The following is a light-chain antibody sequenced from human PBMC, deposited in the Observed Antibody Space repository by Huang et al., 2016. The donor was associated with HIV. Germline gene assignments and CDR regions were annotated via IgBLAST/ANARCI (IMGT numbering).Light chain of an antibody. CDR3: QQFKNYPLT. Sequence: AIQLTQSPSFLSASVGDRVTITCRASQDITDALAWYQQKPGKPPKVLIYDGSSLERGVPSRFSGSGSGADFTLTISSLQPEDCATYYCQQFKNYPLTFGGGTKVEVK. CDR1: QDITDA. CDR2: DGS. V-gene: IGKV1D-13*01. J-gene: IGKJ4*01.